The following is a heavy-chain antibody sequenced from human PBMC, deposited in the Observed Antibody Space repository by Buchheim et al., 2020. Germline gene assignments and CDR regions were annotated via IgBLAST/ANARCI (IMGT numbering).Heavy chain of an antibody. CDR3: ARDYSYSSGPYYYYYGMDV. CDR1: GFTFSSYA. J-gene: IGHJ6*02. CDR2: ISYDGSNK. D-gene: IGHD6-19*01. Sequence: QVQLVESGGGVVQPGRSLRLSCAASGFTFSSYAMHWVRQAPGKGLEWVAVISYDGSNKYYADSVKGRFTISRANSKNTLYLQMNSLRAEDTAVYYCARDYSYSSGPYYYYYGMDVWGQGTT. V-gene: IGHV3-30-3*01.